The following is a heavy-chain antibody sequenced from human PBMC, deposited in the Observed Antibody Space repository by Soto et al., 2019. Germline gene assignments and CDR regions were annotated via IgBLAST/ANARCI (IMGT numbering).Heavy chain of an antibody. CDR3: VKYSASWPTSPDNWFDP. CDR1: GFTFSSFA. V-gene: IGHV3-64D*08. J-gene: IGHJ5*02. D-gene: IGHD2-2*01. Sequence: GGSLRLSCSASGFTFSSFAMLWVRQAAGKGLEYVSVISDSGGSTYYADSVKGRFTISRDNSKNTLYLQMSGLRTEDTAVYYCVKYSASWPTSPDNWFDPWGQGTLVTVSS. CDR2: ISDSGGST.